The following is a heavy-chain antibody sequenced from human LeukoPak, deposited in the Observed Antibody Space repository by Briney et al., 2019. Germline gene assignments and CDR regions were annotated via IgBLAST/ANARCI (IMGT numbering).Heavy chain of an antibody. CDR2: ISAYTGDT. J-gene: IGHJ4*02. CDR3: ARTPRYDFWSGYLFDY. Sequence: GASVKVSCKASGYTFTTYGVGWVRQAPGQGLEWMGWISAYTGDTSYAQKLQGRVTMTTDTFTSTAYMELRSLRSDDTAVYYCARTPRYDFWSGYLFDYWGQGTLVTVSS. D-gene: IGHD3-3*01. CDR1: GYTFTTYG. V-gene: IGHV1-18*01.